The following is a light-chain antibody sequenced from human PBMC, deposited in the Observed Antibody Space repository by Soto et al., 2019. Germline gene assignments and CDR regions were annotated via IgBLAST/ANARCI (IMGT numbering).Light chain of an antibody. J-gene: IGKJ3*01. Sequence: DIQMTQSPSSLSASVGDRVTITCRASQSISSYLNWYQQKPGKAPKLLIYAASSLQSRVSSRFSGSGSETDFTLTISSLQPVDFETYYRQQGYSTPTTFSPGNKVD. CDR1: QSISSY. CDR2: AAS. CDR3: QQGYSTPTT. V-gene: IGKV1-39*01.